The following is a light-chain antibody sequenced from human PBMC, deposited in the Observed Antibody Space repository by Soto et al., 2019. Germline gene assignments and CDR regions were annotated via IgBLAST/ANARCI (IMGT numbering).Light chain of an antibody. CDR1: SSDFGAYNY. V-gene: IGLV2-8*01. J-gene: IGLJ1*01. CDR3: TSYAGNNNFEV. Sequence: QSALTQPPSASGSPGQSVTISCTGTSSDFGAYNYVSWYQQHPGKAPKVMIYEVTKRPSGVPDRFSGSKSGNTASLTVSGLLAEDEADYYCTSYAGNNNFEVFGTGTKVTVL. CDR2: EVT.